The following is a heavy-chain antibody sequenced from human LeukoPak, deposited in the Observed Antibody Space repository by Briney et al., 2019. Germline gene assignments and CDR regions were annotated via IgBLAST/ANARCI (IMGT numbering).Heavy chain of an antibody. Sequence: PGGSLRLSCTASGFTFSSYAMSWVRQAPGKGLEWVSAISGSGGSTYYADSVKGRFTISRDNSKNTLYLQMNSLRAEDTAVYYCAKGSSYSSGWYVYWGQGTLVTVSS. CDR2: ISGSGGST. CDR1: GFTFSSYA. CDR3: AKGSSYSSGWYVY. J-gene: IGHJ4*02. V-gene: IGHV3-23*01. D-gene: IGHD6-19*01.